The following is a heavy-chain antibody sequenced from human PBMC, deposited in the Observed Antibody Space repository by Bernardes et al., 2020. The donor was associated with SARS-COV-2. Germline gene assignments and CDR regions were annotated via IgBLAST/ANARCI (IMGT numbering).Heavy chain of an antibody. D-gene: IGHD3-16*01. Sequence: GGSLRLSCAASGFTFDNFTMNWVRQAPGKGLEWVSFISRDSDYKKYAESVQGRFTISRDNTRNSVELQMDSLRIDDTAIYFCVKDRDGGLLNGFDIWGQGTVVNVSS. CDR1: GFTFDNFT. CDR3: VKDRDGGLLNGFDI. J-gene: IGHJ3*02. CDR2: ISRDSDYK. V-gene: IGHV3-21*04.